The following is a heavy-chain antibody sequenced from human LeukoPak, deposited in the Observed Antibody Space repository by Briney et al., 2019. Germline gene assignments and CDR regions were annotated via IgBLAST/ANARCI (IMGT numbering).Heavy chain of an antibody. Sequence: PSETLSLTCAVYGGSFSGYYWSWIRQPPGKGLEWIGEINHSGSTNYNPSLKSRVTISVDTSKNQFSLKLSSVTAADTAVYYCARGQRLLRRGYYYGMDVWGQGTTVTVSS. CDR1: GGSFSGYY. D-gene: IGHD2-15*01. CDR3: ARGQRLLRRGYYYGMDV. V-gene: IGHV4-34*01. CDR2: INHSGST. J-gene: IGHJ6*02.